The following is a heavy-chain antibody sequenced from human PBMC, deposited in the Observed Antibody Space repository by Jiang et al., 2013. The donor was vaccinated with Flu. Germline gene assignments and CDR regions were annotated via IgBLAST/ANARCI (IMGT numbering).Heavy chain of an antibody. Sequence: QTLSLTCAISGDSVSSNSAAWNWIRQSPSRGLEWLGRTYYRSKWYNDYAVSVKSRITINPDTSKNQFSLQLNSVTPEDTAVYYCARHSKLYNWNDVLTWFDPWGQGTLVTVSS. V-gene: IGHV6-1*01. D-gene: IGHD1-1*01. CDR2: TYYRSKWYN. J-gene: IGHJ5*02. CDR1: GDSVSSNSAA. CDR3: ARHSKLYNWNDVLTWFDP.